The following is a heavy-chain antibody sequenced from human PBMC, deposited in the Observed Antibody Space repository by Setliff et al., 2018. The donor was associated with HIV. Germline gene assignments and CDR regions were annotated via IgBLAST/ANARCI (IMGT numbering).Heavy chain of an antibody. Sequence: GGSLRLSCAASGFSLRTYAMSWVRQAPGKGLEWVSNTKYDGSESYYVDSVKGRFTISRDNAQNSLYLQMSSLKVEDTAVYYCARDLAYWGQGTLVTVSS. CDR3: ARDLAY. CDR1: GFSLRTYA. CDR2: TKYDGSES. J-gene: IGHJ4*02. V-gene: IGHV3-7*03.